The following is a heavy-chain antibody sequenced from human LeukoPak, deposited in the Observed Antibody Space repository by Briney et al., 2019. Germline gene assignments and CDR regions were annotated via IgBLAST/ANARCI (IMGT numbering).Heavy chain of an antibody. D-gene: IGHD3-9*01. CDR2: IKNDGSEK. Sequence: GGSLRLSCEASGFTFSSYWLSWVRRAPGKGREWVATIKNDGSEKSYVDSVKGRFTISRDNAKNSLFLQMSGLRAEDTAVYFCATADWFSFGFWGQGTLVTVSS. CDR3: ATADWFSFGF. CDR1: GFTFSSYW. V-gene: IGHV3-7*04. J-gene: IGHJ4*02.